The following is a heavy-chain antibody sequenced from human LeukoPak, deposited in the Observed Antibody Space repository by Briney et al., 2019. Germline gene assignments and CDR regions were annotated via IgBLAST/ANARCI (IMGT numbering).Heavy chain of an antibody. CDR2: ISGSSSYT. Sequence: WGSLRLSCAASGFTFSDYYMSWIRQAPGKGLEWVSYISGSSSYTNYVDSVKGRFTISRDNAKNSLYLQMNSLRVEDTAVYYCARGDYVGYWGQGTLVTVSS. D-gene: IGHD4-17*01. CDR1: GFTFSDYY. CDR3: ARGDYVGY. J-gene: IGHJ4*02. V-gene: IGHV3-11*06.